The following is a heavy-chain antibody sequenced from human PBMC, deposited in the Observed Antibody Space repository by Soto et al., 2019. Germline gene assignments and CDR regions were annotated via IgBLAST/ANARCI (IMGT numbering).Heavy chain of an antibody. D-gene: IGHD4-17*01. J-gene: IGHJ6*03. V-gene: IGHV4-39*01. CDR2: IYYSGST. CDR1: GGSISSSSYY. CDR3: ARMTTVTYYYMDV. Sequence: QLQLQESGPGLVKPSETLSLTCTVSGGSISSSSYYWGWIRQPPGKGLEWIGSIYYSGSTYYNPSLKGRVTISVDTSKNQFSLKLSSVTAADTAVYYCARMTTVTYYYMDVWGKGTTVTVSS.